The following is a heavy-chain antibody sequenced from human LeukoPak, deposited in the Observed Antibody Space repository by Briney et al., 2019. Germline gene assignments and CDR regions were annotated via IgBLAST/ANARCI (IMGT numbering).Heavy chain of an antibody. CDR1: GFTFSTYA. V-gene: IGHV3-23*01. J-gene: IGHJ4*02. CDR2: ISASGGTT. CDR3: ARMGGNSIDY. D-gene: IGHD4-23*01. Sequence: GGSLTLSCAASGFTFSTYAMSWVRQAPGKGLEWVSGISASGGTTYYADSVKGRFTISRDNSKNSLYLQMNSLRAEDTAVYYCARMGGNSIDYWGQGTLVTVSS.